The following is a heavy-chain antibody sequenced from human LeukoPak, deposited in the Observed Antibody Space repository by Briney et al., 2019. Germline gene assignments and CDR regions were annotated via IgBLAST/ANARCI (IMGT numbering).Heavy chain of an antibody. V-gene: IGHV3-23*01. CDR3: AKAPAPIAARPWYYYYMDV. Sequence: PGGSLRLSCAASGFTFSSYAMSWVRQAPGRGLEWVSGISGSGGSPYYADPVKGRFTISRDNSKNTLYLQMNSLRAEDTAVYYCAKAPAPIAARPWYYYYMDVWGKGTTVTVSS. CDR1: GFTFSSYA. J-gene: IGHJ6*03. D-gene: IGHD6-6*01. CDR2: ISGSGGSP.